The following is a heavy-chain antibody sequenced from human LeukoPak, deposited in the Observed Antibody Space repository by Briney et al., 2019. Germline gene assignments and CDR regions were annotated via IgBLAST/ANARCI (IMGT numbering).Heavy chain of an antibody. J-gene: IGHJ4*02. CDR3: AKGEWELYFDY. CDR2: ISGSGGST. D-gene: IGHD1-26*01. Sequence: GGSLRLSCEASGFTFSTYGMSWVRRAPGKGLEWVSAISGSGGSTYYADSVKGRVTISRDNSKNTLYLQVNSLRVEDTAVYYCAKGEWELYFDYWGQGTLVTVSS. V-gene: IGHV3-23*01. CDR1: GFTFSTYG.